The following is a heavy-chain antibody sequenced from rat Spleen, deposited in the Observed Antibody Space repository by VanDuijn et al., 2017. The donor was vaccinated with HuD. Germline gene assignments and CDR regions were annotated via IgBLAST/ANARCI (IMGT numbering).Heavy chain of an antibody. CDR3: TRLTFYGYGYYFDY. CDR1: GFTFSNYG. CDR2: ISYDGNNT. J-gene: IGHJ2*01. Sequence: EVQLVESGGGLVQPGRSLKLSCAASGFTFSNYGMAWVRQAPTKGLEWVATISYDGNNTYYRDSVKGRFTISRDNAKRSLYLQMNSLRSEDTATYYCTRLTFYGYGYYFDYWGQGVMVTVSS. D-gene: IGHD1-6*01. V-gene: IGHV5-29*01.